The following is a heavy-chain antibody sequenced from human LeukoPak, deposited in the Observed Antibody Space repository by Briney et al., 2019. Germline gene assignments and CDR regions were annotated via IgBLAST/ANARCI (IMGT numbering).Heavy chain of an antibody. CDR2: IKEDGSEK. D-gene: IGHD6-19*01. V-gene: IGHV3-7*03. J-gene: IGHJ3*02. CDR3: AREFNIAVAGIYTGFDI. Sequence: GGSLRPSCAASEFTFSTYWMSWVRQAPGKGLEWVANIKEDGSEKRYVGSVKGRFTISRDNAKNSLYLQMNSLRADDTAVYYCAREFNIAVAGIYTGFDIWGQGTMVTVSS. CDR1: EFTFSTYW.